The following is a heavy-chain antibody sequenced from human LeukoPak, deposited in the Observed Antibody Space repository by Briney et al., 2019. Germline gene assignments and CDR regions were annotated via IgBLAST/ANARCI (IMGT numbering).Heavy chain of an antibody. CDR1: GGSISSGSYY. D-gene: IGHD5-12*01. Sequence: SETLSLTCTVSGGSISSGSYYWSWIRQPAGKGLEWIGRIYISGSTNYNPSLKSRVTISVDTSKNQFSLKLSSVTAADTAVYYCARGLTSGIVATIPFDYWGQGTLVTVSS. V-gene: IGHV4-61*02. CDR2: IYISGST. J-gene: IGHJ4*02. CDR3: ARGLTSGIVATIPFDY.